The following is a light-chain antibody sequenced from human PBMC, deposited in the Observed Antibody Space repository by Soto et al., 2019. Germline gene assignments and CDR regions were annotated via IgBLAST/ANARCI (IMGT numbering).Light chain of an antibody. J-gene: IGKJ1*01. CDR3: QQYKSYWT. Sequence: DVQMPQSPSTLSASVGGRVTITFRASQSISSWLAWYQQKPGKAPKLLIYDVSSLESGVPSRFSGSGSGTEFTITINSLQPDDFATYYCQQYKSYWTFGQGTKVDIK. CDR2: DVS. CDR1: QSISSW. V-gene: IGKV1-5*01.